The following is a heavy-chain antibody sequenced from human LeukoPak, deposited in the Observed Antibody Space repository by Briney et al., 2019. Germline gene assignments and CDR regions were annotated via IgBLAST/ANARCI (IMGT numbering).Heavy chain of an antibody. CDR1: GFTFGDYA. D-gene: IGHD6-19*01. J-gene: IGHJ4*02. CDR2: IRSKAYGGTT. V-gene: IGHV3-49*04. CDR3: SRDRTDSSGWYVTAFDY. Sequence: GGSLRLSCTASGFTFGDYAMSWVRQAPGKGLEWVGFIRSKAYGGTTEYAASVKGRFTISRDDSKSIAYLQMNSLKTEDTAVYYCSRDRTDSSGWYVTAFDYWGQGTLVTVSS.